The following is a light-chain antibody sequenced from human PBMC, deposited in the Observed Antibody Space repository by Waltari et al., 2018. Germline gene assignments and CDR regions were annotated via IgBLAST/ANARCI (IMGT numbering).Light chain of an antibody. CDR3: QQRSNWLT. CDR2: DAS. J-gene: IGKJ4*01. V-gene: IGKV3-11*01. CDR1: QSVSSY. Sequence: EIVLTQSPATLSLSPGDRATLSCRASQSVSSYLDWYQQKPGQAPRLLIYDASNRATGIPARFSGSGSGTDFTLTISSLEPEDFAVYYCQQRSNWLTFGGGTKVEIK.